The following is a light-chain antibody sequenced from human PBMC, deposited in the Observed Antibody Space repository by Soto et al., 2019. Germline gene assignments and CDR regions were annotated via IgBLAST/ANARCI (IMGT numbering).Light chain of an antibody. Sequence: EIVLTHSPGTLSLSPGERATLSCRASQSVGSRFLAWYQQKPGQAPRLLISGTFSRATGIPDRFSGSGFGTDFTLTISSLQSEDFAVYYCQQYNNWPLTFGGATKVDI. V-gene: IGKV3-20*01. J-gene: IGKJ4*01. CDR1: QSVGSRF. CDR2: GTF. CDR3: QQYNNWPLT.